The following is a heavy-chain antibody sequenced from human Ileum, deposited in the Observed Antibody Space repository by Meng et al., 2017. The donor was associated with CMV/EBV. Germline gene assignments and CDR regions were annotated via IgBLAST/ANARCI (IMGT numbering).Heavy chain of an antibody. Sequence: LQDCVPVLLNALETLSLTCIVSGAVTNKKDWNVGRQPAGKGLEWSGRIHSTGDTYYNPSLNSRVTISIDTSKNQFFLNLNSVTAADTAMYYCARWVPGSPGFDFCGHGTLVTVSS. D-gene: IGHD1-1*01. CDR2: IHSTGDT. CDR1: GAVTNKKD. J-gene: IGHJ4*01. V-gene: IGHV4-4*07. CDR3: ARWVPGSPGFDF.